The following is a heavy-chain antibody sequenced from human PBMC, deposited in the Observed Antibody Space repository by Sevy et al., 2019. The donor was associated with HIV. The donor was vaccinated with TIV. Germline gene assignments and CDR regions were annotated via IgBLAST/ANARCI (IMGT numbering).Heavy chain of an antibody. CDR2: VYYTGGT. J-gene: IGHJ3*02. Sequence: SETLSLTCTVSGGSISSDHWNWIRQPPGKGLEWIGYVYYTGGTNYNPPLKNRVTISVDRNKNQFSLKLTSVTAADTAVYYCARRNDFDIWGQGTMVTVSS. CDR1: GGSISSDH. V-gene: IGHV4-59*08. CDR3: ARRNDFDI.